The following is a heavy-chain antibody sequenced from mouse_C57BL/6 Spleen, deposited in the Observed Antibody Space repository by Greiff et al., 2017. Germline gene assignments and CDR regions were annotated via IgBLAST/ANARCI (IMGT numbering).Heavy chain of an antibody. CDR1: GFTFSSYT. CDR3: ARHYYGSSYGGAMDY. D-gene: IGHD1-1*01. V-gene: IGHV5-9*01. J-gene: IGHJ4*01. CDR2: ISGGGGNT. Sequence: EVQLVESGGGLVKPGGSLKLSCAASGFTFSSYTMSWVRQTPEKRLEWVATISGGGGNTYYPDSVKGRFTISRDNAKNTLYLQMSSLRSEDTALYYCARHYYGSSYGGAMDYWGQGTSVTVSS.